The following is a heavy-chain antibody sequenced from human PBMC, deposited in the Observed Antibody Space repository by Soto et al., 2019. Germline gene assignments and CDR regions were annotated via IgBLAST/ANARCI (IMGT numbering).Heavy chain of an antibody. Sequence: PSETLSLTCTVSDGSITPNYYTWVRQPPGKGLEWIGYIYHSGSTYYNPSLKSRVTISVDTSKNQFSLKLTSVTAADTAVYYCARDKITGLFDYWGQGTLVTVSS. CDR3: ARDKITGLFDY. CDR2: IYHSGST. J-gene: IGHJ4*02. D-gene: IGHD2-8*02. V-gene: IGHV4-59*12. CDR1: DGSITPNY.